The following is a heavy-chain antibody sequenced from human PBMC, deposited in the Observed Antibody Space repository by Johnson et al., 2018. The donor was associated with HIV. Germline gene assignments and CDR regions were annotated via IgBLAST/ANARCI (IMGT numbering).Heavy chain of an antibody. CDR2: ISYDGSNK. CDR1: GFTFKNYA. V-gene: IGHV3-30*03. D-gene: IGHD4-23*01. J-gene: IGHJ3*02. Sequence: QMLLVESGGGVVQPGRSLRLSCEASGFTFKNYAMHWVRQAPGKGLEWVAVISYDGSNKYYADSVKGRFTISRDNSKNTLYLQMNSLRAEDTAVYYCASQRWKQGDAFDIWGQGTMVTVSS. CDR3: ASQRWKQGDAFDI.